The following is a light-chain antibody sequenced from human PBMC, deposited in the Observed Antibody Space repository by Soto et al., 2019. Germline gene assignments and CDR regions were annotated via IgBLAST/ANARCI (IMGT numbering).Light chain of an antibody. J-gene: IGLJ2*01. Sequence: QSVLTQPPSVSGAPGQRVTISCTGSSSNIGAGYDIHWYQQLPGTAPKLLIYGNINRPSGVPDRFSGSKSGTSASLASTWLQAEDEADYYCQSYDSSLSGSVVFGGGTKLTVL. CDR2: GNI. CDR3: QSYDSSLSGSVV. V-gene: IGLV1-40*01. CDR1: SSNIGAGYD.